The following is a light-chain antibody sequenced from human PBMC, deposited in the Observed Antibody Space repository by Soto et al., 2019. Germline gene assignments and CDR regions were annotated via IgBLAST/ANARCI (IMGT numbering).Light chain of an antibody. J-gene: IGKJ4*01. V-gene: IGKV1-12*01. CDR1: QDINSW. CDR3: QQSKSFPLT. Sequence: DIQMTQSPSSVSASVGDRVTITCRASQDINSWLTWYQQKPGKAPTVMIYIASRLQPGVPSRFSGRGSGTDCSLTISNLQPEDVATYFCQQSKSFPLTFGGGTKVDIK. CDR2: IAS.